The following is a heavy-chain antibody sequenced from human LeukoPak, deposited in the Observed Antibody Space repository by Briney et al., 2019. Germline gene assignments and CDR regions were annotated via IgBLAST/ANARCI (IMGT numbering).Heavy chain of an antibody. CDR2: VSGGGGST. D-gene: IGHD3-3*02. J-gene: IGHJ4*02. V-gene: IGHV3-23*01. Sequence: PSETLSLTCTVSGGSISSYYWSWVRQAPGKGLEWVSGVSGGGGSTYYGDSVKGRFTISRDNSKNRLYLQMNSLTAEDTAVYYCVKDFYIFGGEGHWGQGTLVSVSS. CDR3: VKDFYIFGGEGH. CDR1: GGSISSYY.